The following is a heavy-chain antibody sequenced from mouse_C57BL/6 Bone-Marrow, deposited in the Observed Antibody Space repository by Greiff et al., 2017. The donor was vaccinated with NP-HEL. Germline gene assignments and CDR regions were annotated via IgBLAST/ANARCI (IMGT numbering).Heavy chain of an antibody. D-gene: IGHD1-1*01. Sequence: QVQLQQPGAELVMPGASVKLSCKASGYTFTSYWMHWVKQRPGQGLEWIGEIDPSDSYTNYIQKFKGKSTLTVDKSSSTAYMQLSSLTSEDSAVYYCVGIYYGSSYGYFDVGGTGTTVTVSS. CDR3: VGIYYGSSYGYFDV. J-gene: IGHJ1*03. CDR1: GYTFTSYW. CDR2: IDPSDSYT. V-gene: IGHV1-69*01.